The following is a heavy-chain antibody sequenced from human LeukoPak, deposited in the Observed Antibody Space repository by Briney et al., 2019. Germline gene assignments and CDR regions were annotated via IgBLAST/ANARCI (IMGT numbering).Heavy chain of an antibody. V-gene: IGHV1-18*01. CDR1: GYTFTSYG. CDR3: ARDGYFDY. Sequence: ASVKVSCKASGYTFTSYGISWVRQAPGQGLEWMGWISAYNGNTNYAQKFQGRVTMTTDTSTSTAYIELRSLTFDDTAIYYCARDGYFDYWGQGTLVTVSS. CDR2: ISAYNGNT. J-gene: IGHJ4*02.